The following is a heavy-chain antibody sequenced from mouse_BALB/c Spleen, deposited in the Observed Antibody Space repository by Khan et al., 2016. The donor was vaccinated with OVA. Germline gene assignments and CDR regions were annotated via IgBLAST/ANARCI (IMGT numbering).Heavy chain of an antibody. V-gene: IGHV2-6-1*01. CDR1: GFSLTSYG. D-gene: IGHD2-4*01. Sequence: VQLQESGPGLVAPSQSLSITCTISGFSLTSYGVHWVRQPPGKRLAWLVVIWSDGSTTYNSGLKSRLSISKNNSNSQDCLKMSSRQADDTAMYYCSIHNTMTLNSMYYWGRGTSVTVSS. CDR2: IWSDGST. CDR3: SIHNTMTLNSMYY. J-gene: IGHJ4*01.